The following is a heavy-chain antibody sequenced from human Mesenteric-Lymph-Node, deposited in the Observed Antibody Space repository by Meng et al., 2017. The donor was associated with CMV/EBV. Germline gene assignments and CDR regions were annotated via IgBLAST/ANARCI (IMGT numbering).Heavy chain of an antibody. Sequence: TCAVSGGSISSGGYSWSWIRQPPGKGLEWIGYIYHSGSTYYNPSLKSRVTISVDRSKNQFSLKLSSVTAADTAVYYCARVRGYSYGYPDYWGQGTLVT. J-gene: IGHJ4*02. CDR3: ARVRGYSYGYPDY. V-gene: IGHV4-30-2*01. D-gene: IGHD5-18*01. CDR2: IYHSGST. CDR1: GGSISSGGYS.